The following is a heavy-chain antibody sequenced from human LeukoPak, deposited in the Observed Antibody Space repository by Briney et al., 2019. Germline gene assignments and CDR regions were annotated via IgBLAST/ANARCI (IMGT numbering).Heavy chain of an antibody. V-gene: IGHV4-59*12. CDR1: GGSISSYY. D-gene: IGHD6-13*01. CDR2: IYYSGST. J-gene: IGHJ4*02. CDR3: AREGYSSSWVDY. Sequence: SETLSLTCTVSGGSISSYYWSWIRQPPGKGLEWIGYIYYSGSTNYNPSLKSRVTISVDRSKNQFSLKLSSVTAADTAVYYCAREGYSSSWVDYWGQGTLVTVSS.